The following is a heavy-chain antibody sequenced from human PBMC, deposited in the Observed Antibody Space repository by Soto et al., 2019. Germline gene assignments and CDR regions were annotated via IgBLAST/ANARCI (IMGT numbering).Heavy chain of an antibody. V-gene: IGHV3-53*02. J-gene: IGHJ4*02. CDR3: ARDASGPFDY. Sequence: EVQLVETGGGLIQPGGSLKLSCSVAGFTVSDSMSWVRQAPGKGLGCVSFIHSDGSTHYTDSVRGQFTISRDNSKNTLYLQMDRLRVDDTAVYFCARDASGPFDYWGQGTLVTVSS. D-gene: IGHD6-19*01. CDR2: IHSDGST. CDR1: GFTVSDS.